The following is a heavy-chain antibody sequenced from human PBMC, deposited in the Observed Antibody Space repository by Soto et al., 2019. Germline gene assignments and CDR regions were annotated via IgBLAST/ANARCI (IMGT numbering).Heavy chain of an antibody. CDR2: IYYSGST. J-gene: IGHJ4*02. V-gene: IGHV4-59*01. D-gene: IGHD2-8*01. CDR1: GGSISSYY. CDR3: ARQWGATFDY. Sequence: QVQLQESGPGLVKPSETLSLTCTVSGGSISSYYWSWIRQPPGKGLEWIGYIYYSGSTNYNPSLKSRVTISVDTSTTQFSLRLTSVTAADTAVYYCARQWGATFDYWGQGTLVTVSS.